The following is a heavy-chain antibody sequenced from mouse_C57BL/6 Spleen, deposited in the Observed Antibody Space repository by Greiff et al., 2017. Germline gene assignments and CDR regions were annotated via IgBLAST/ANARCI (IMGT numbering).Heavy chain of an antibody. CDR2: IDPSDSET. CDR1: GYTFTSYW. CDR3: ARGLEYYGSSPLGY. D-gene: IGHD1-1*01. V-gene: IGHV1-52*01. J-gene: IGHJ2*01. Sequence: QVQLQQPGAELVRPGSSVKLSCKASGYTFTSYWMHWVKQRPIQGLEWIGNIDPSDSETHYNQKFKDKATLTVDKSSSTAYMQLSSLTSEDSAVYYCARGLEYYGSSPLGYWGQGTTLTVSS.